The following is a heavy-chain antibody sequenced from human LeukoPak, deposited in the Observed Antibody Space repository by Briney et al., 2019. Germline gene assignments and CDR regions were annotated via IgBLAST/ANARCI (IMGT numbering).Heavy chain of an antibody. CDR2: IYTSGST. CDR1: GGSISSGSYY. CDR3: ASGAVARY. D-gene: IGHD6-19*01. J-gene: IGHJ4*02. V-gene: IGHV4-61*02. Sequence: SQTLSLTCTVSGGSISSGSYYWSWIRQPAGKGLEWIGRIYTSGSTNYNPSLKSRVTISVDTSKNQFSLKLSSVTAADTAVYYCASGAVARYWGQGTLVTVSS.